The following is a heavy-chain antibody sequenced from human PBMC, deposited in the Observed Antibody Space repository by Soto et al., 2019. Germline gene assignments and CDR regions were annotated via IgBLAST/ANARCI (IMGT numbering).Heavy chain of an antibody. Sequence: SETLSLTCTVSGGSISTYYWSWIRQPPGKGLEWIGYIYYSGSTNYNPSLKSRVTISVDTSKNQFSLRLSSVTAADTAVYYCARSRAPAAPYYYYYYMDVWGKGTTVTVSS. CDR1: GGSISTYY. CDR3: ARSRAPAAPYYYYYYMDV. V-gene: IGHV4-59*01. CDR2: IYYSGST. J-gene: IGHJ6*03. D-gene: IGHD2-2*01.